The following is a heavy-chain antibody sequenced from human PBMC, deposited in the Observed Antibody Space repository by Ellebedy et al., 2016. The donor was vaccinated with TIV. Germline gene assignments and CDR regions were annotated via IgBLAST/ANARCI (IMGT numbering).Heavy chain of an antibody. CDR3: ARARYYDIVTGTHFYYYHGMDV. V-gene: IGHV1-3*01. CDR2: INADNGNT. D-gene: IGHD3-9*01. Sequence: ASVKVSCKASGYAFTTHSMHWVRQAPGQRLEWMGWINADNGNTEYSQNFQGRVTITRDTSANIAYMELSSLRSEDTAVYYCARARYYDIVTGTHFYYYHGMDVWGQGTTVTVSS. J-gene: IGHJ6*02. CDR1: GYAFTTHS.